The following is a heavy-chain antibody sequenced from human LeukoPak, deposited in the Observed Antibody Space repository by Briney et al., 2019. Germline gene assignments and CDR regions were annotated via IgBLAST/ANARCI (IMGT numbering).Heavy chain of an antibody. J-gene: IGHJ2*01. CDR1: GGSISSGDYY. CDR2: IYYSGST. CDR3: ARVYSSGWYADWYFDL. D-gene: IGHD6-19*01. V-gene: IGHV4-61*08. Sequence: NPSETLSLTCTVSGGSISSGDYYWSWIRQPPGKGLEWIGYIYYSGSTNYNPSLKSRVTISVDTSKNQFSLKLSSVTAADTAVYYCARVYSSGWYADWYFDLWGRGTLVTVSS.